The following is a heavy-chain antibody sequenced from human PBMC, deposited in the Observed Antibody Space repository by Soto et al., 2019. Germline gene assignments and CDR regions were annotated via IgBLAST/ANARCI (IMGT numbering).Heavy chain of an antibody. CDR1: GGSISSYY. D-gene: IGHD4-4*01. CDR2: IYYSGST. V-gene: IGHV4-59*01. J-gene: IGHJ6*03. Sequence: SETLSLTCTVSGGSISSYYLSWIRQPPGKGLEWIGYIYYSGSTNYNPSLKSRVTISVDTSKNQFSLKLSSVTAADTAVYYCARGSNYPPYYYYYMDVWGQGTTVTVSS. CDR3: ARGSNYPPYYYYYMDV.